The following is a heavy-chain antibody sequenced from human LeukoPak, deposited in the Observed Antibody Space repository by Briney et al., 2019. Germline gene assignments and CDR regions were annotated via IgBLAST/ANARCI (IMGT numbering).Heavy chain of an antibody. J-gene: IGHJ4*02. CDR3: ARSFRPCSSTSCYFSFDF. V-gene: IGHV3-23*01. CDR1: GFTFSSYA. CDR2: IHANDGNT. Sequence: GSLRLSCAASGFTFSSYAMNWVRQAPGKGLEWVSSIHANDGNTYYAESVKGRFTISRDNSKDTLYLQVNSLRAEDTAAYYCARSFRPCSSTSCYFSFDFWGQGIQVAVSS. D-gene: IGHD2-2*01.